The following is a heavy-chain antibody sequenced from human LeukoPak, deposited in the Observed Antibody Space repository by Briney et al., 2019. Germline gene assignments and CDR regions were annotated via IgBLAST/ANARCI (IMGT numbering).Heavy chain of an antibody. CDR2: TSSSGSTI. CDR1: GFTFSSYE. V-gene: IGHV3-48*03. CDR3: ARDRLPYYYDSSGFYSYYGMDV. Sequence: GGSLRLSCVASGFTFSSYEMNWVRQAPGKGLEWVSYTSSSGSTIYYADSVKGRFTISRDNAKNSLYLQMNSLRAEDTAVYYCARDRLPYYYDSSGFYSYYGMDVWGQGTTVTVSS. J-gene: IGHJ6*02. D-gene: IGHD3-22*01.